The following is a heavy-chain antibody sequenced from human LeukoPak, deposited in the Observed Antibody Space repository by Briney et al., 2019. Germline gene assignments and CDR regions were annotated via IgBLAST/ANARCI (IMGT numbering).Heavy chain of an antibody. CDR1: GFTFRSYS. J-gene: IGHJ3*02. CDR2: ISGSGGST. CDR3: AKDLDTAMVSDAFDI. D-gene: IGHD5-18*01. V-gene: IGHV3-23*01. Sequence: PGGSLRLSCAASGFTFRSYSMNWVRQAPGKGLEWVSAISGSGGSTYYADSVKGRFTISRDNSKNTLYLQMNSLRAEDTAVYYCAKDLDTAMVSDAFDIWGQGTMVTVSS.